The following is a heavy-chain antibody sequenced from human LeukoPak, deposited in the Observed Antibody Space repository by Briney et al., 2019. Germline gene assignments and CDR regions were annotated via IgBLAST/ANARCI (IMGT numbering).Heavy chain of an antibody. CDR2: ISAYNGNT. V-gene: IGHV1-18*01. Sequence: GASVKVSCRASGYTFTSYGISWVRQAPGQGLEWMGWISAYNGNTNYAQKLQGRVTMTTDTSTSTAYMELRSLRSDDTAVYYCARDQGYRAVAGTSDYWGQGTLVTVSS. D-gene: IGHD6-19*01. CDR3: ARDQGYRAVAGTSDY. CDR1: GYTFTSYG. J-gene: IGHJ4*02.